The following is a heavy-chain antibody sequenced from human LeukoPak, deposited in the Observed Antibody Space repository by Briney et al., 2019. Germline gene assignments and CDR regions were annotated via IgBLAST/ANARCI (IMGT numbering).Heavy chain of an antibody. CDR3: ARDYGGNSGVVGY. V-gene: IGHV1-69*13. J-gene: IGHJ4*02. Sequence: ASVKVSCKASGGTFSSYAISWVRQAPGQGLEWMGGIIPIFGTANYAQKFQGRVTITADESTSTAYMELSRLRSDDTAVYYCARDYGGNSGVVGYWGQGTLVTVSS. CDR2: IIPIFGTA. CDR1: GGTFSSYA. D-gene: IGHD4-23*01.